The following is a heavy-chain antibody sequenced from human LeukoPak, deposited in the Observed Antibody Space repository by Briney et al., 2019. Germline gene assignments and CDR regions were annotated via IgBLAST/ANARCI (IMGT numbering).Heavy chain of an antibody. D-gene: IGHD3-22*01. Sequence: ASVKVSCKASGYTFIGYYMHWVRQAPGQGLEWMGWINPNSGGTNYAQKFQGRVTMTRDTSISTAYMELSRLRSDDTAVYYCARAYYYYDSSGYWVYWGQGTLVTVSS. V-gene: IGHV1-2*02. CDR1: GYTFIGYY. J-gene: IGHJ4*02. CDR3: ARAYYYYDSSGYWVY. CDR2: INPNSGGT.